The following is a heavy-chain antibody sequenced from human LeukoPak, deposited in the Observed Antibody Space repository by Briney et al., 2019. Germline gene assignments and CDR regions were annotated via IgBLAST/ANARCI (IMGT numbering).Heavy chain of an antibody. J-gene: IGHJ3*02. CDR2: IYTSGST. D-gene: IGHD6-19*01. V-gene: IGHV4-4*07. CDR1: GGSIGGYY. CDR3: ARQSGWADAFDI. Sequence: SETLSLTCTVSGGSIGGYYWNWIRQPAGKGLEWIGRIYTSGSTNYNPSLKSRLTISVDTSKTQFSLRLSSVTAADTAVYYCARQSGWADAFDIWGQGTMVTVSS.